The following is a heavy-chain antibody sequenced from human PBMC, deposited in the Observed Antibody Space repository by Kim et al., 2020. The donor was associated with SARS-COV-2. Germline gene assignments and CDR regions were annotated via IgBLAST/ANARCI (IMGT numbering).Heavy chain of an antibody. D-gene: IGHD6-25*01. CDR1: GLNFNYYW. CDR3: ARDQAAAGL. J-gene: IGHJ4*02. V-gene: IGHV3-7*01. CDR2: INEDGTMI. Sequence: GGSLRLPCAASGLNFNYYWMSWVRQAPGKGLEWVANINEDGTMINYVGSVEGRFTISRDNTKNSLYLHMSSLGSEDTATYYCARDQAAAGLWGQGTLVT.